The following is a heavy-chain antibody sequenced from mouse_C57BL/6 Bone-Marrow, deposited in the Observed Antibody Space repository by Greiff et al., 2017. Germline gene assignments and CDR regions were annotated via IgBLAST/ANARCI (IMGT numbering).Heavy chain of an antibody. Sequence: EVQLQESGPGLVKPSQSLSLTCSVTGYSITSGYYWNWIRQFPGNKLEWMGYISYDGSNNYNPSLKNRISITRDTSKNQFFLKLNSVTTEDTATYYCATGSSPYYAMDYWGQGTSVTVSS. J-gene: IGHJ4*01. V-gene: IGHV3-6*01. D-gene: IGHD1-1*01. CDR3: ATGSSPYYAMDY. CDR1: GYSITSGYY. CDR2: ISYDGSN.